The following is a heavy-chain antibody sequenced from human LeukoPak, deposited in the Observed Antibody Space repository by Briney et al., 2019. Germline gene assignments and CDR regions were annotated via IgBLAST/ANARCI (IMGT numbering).Heavy chain of an antibody. Sequence: GGSLRLSCAASGFTFSSYSMNWVRQAPGKGLEWVSSISSSSSYIYYADSVKGRFTISRDNAKNSLYLQMNSLRAEDTAVYYCARVGSSGWSPFDYWGQGTLVTVSS. D-gene: IGHD6-19*01. CDR2: ISSSSSYI. CDR3: ARVGSSGWSPFDY. V-gene: IGHV3-21*01. J-gene: IGHJ4*02. CDR1: GFTFSSYS.